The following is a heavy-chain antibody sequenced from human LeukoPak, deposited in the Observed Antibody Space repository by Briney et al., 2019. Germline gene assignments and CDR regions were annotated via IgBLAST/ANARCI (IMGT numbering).Heavy chain of an antibody. CDR1: GYTFAGYY. V-gene: IGHV1-2*02. D-gene: IGHD3-10*01. CDR2: INPNSGGT. Sequence: GASVKVSCKASGYTFAGYYMHWVRQAPGQGLEWLGWINPNSGGTNYAQKFQGRVTMTRDTSISTAYMELSRLRSDDTAVYYCASPNYYGSEELDYWGQGTLVTVSS. CDR3: ASPNYYGSEELDY. J-gene: IGHJ4*02.